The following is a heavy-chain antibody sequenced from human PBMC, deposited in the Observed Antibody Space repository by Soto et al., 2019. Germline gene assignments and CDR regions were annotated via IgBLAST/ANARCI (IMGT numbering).Heavy chain of an antibody. CDR2: IAYSGDT. CDR3: ARDFERSAIGP. V-gene: IGHV4-31*11. Sequence: PSETLSLTCVVSGAYISGADSYWFSIRKPPGKGLEGIGYIAYSGDTYYNPSLRRRVTISADRSENKFSLTLKSVTAADTAVYFCARDFERSAIGPWGQGTSVTVSS. CDR1: GAYISGADSY. D-gene: IGHD3-9*01. J-gene: IGHJ5*02.